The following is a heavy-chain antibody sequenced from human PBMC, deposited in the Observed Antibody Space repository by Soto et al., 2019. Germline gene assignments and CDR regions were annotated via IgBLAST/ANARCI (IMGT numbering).Heavy chain of an antibody. V-gene: IGHV3-30*18. CDR3: AKGPRFLEWLLTVVVSYMXV. CDR1: GFTFSSYG. J-gene: IGHJ6*03. CDR2: ISYDGSNK. Sequence: GGSLRLSCAASGFTFSSYGMHWVRQAPGKGLEWVAVISYDGSNKYYADSVKGRFTISRDNSKNTLYLQMNSLRAEDTAVYYCAKGPRFLEWLLTVVVSYMXVWGKGTTVTVSS. D-gene: IGHD3-3*01.